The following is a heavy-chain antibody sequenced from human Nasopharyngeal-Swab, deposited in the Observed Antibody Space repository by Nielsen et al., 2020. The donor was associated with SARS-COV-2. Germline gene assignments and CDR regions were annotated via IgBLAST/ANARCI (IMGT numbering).Heavy chain of an antibody. CDR3: TGYSTIFY. CDR2: IRSEANGGTA. CDR1: EFTFGDYA. D-gene: IGHD2-2*01. J-gene: IGHJ4*02. Sequence: GGSLRLSCTTSEFTFGDYAMSWVRQAPGKGLEWVGFIRSEANGGTAEYAVSVEGRFSISRDDSKSIAYLQMNSLKTEDTAVYYCTGYSTIFYWGQGTLVTVSS. V-gene: IGHV3-49*04.